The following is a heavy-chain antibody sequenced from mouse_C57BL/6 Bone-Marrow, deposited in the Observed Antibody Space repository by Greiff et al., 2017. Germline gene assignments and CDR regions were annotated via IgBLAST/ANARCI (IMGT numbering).Heavy chain of an antibody. V-gene: IGHV1-53*01. Sequence: QVQLQQPGTELVKPGASVKLSCKASGYTFTSYWMHWVKQRPGQGLEWVGNINPSNGGTNYNEKFQSKATLTVDKSSSTAYMQLSSLTSDESAVYYCARSGVRGAWVAYWGQGTLVTVSA. J-gene: IGHJ3*01. CDR1: GYTFTSYW. CDR2: INPSNGGT. CDR3: ARSGVRGAWVAY. D-gene: IGHD4-1*01.